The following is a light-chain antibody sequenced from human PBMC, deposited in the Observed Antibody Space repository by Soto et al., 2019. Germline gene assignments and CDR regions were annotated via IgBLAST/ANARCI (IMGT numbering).Light chain of an antibody. Sequence: DIQMTQSPSTLSASVGDTVTVTCRASQSVSGWLAWYQQKPGRAPKLLIYAASSLESGVPSRFSGSGYGTDFTLTISSLQPEDFATYSCQQANSFPFTFGPGTKVDIK. J-gene: IGKJ3*01. CDR3: QQANSFPFT. V-gene: IGKV1-12*01. CDR1: QSVSGW. CDR2: AAS.